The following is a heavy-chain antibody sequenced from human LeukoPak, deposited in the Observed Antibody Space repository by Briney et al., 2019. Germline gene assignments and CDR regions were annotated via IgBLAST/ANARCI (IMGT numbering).Heavy chain of an antibody. J-gene: IGHJ4*02. D-gene: IGHD3-10*01. CDR1: GGSISSSSYY. CDR3: ARAQLLWFGELSASFDY. CDR2: IYYSGST. V-gene: IGHV4-39*01. Sequence: KPSETLSLTCTVSGGSISSSSYYWGWIRQPPGKGLEWIGSIYYSGSTYYNPSLKSRVTISVDTSKNQFSLKLCSVTAADTAVYYCARAQLLWFGELSASFDYWGQGTLVTVSS.